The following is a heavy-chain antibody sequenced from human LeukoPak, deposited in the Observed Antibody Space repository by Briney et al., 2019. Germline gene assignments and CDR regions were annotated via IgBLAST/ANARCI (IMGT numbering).Heavy chain of an antibody. J-gene: IGHJ3*02. D-gene: IGHD6-19*01. CDR2: IWYDGSNK. V-gene: IGHV3-33*01. CDR1: GFTFSSYG. CDR3: ARDDIAVAGNDAFDI. Sequence: GGSLRLSCAASGFTFSSYGMHRVRQAPGKGLEWVAVIWYDGSNKYYADSVKGRFTISRDNSKNTLYLQMNSLRAEDTAVYYCARDDIAVAGNDAFDIWGQGTMVTVSS.